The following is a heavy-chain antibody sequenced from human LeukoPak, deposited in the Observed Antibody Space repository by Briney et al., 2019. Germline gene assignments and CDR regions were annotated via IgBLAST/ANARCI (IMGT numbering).Heavy chain of an antibody. D-gene: IGHD3-9*01. Sequence: HPGGSLRLSCAASAFTFSTYAKHWVRQAPGKGLEWVAVISYDGSNKYYADSVKGRFTISRDNSKNTLYLQMNSLRAEDTAVYYCASQYYDILTGLTPLFDYWGQGTLVTVSS. J-gene: IGHJ4*02. CDR1: AFTFSTYA. CDR2: ISYDGSNK. V-gene: IGHV3-30-3*01. CDR3: ASQYYDILTGLTPLFDY.